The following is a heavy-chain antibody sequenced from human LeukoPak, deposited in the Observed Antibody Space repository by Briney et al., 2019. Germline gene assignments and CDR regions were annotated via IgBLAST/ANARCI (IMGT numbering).Heavy chain of an antibody. V-gene: IGHV3-30-3*01. J-gene: IGHJ4*02. D-gene: IGHD3-3*01. Sequence: GGSLRLSCAASGFTFSSYAMHWVRQAPGKGLEWVAVISYDGSNKYYADSVKGRFTISRDNSKNTLYLQMNSLRAEDTAVYYCARDSDTIFGVVIIGYFDYWGQGTLVTVSS. CDR1: GFTFSSYA. CDR3: ARDSDTIFGVVIIGYFDY. CDR2: ISYDGSNK.